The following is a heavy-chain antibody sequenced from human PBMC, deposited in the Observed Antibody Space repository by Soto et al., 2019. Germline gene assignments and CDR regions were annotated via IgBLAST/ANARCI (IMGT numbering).Heavy chain of an antibody. CDR1: VGSISSSNW. D-gene: IGHD3-10*01. CDR3: ARSGMVRGVRCNWFDP. V-gene: IGHV4-4*02. CDR2: IYHSGST. Sequence: PSETLSITCAVSVGSISSSNWWSCVRQPPGKGLEWIGEIYHSGSTNYNPSLKSRVTISVDKSKNQFSLKLSSVTAADTAVYYCARSGMVRGVRCNWFDPWGQGTLVTVSS. J-gene: IGHJ5*02.